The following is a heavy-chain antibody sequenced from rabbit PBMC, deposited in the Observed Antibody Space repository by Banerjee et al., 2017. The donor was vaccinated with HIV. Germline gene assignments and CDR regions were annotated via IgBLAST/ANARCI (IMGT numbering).Heavy chain of an antibody. CDR3: ARDGAPSTSSTYFDL. Sequence: QSLEESGGDLVKPGASLTLTCTASGFSLSIYEMCWVRQAPGKGLEWIACVYAGSSGSTYYASWAKGRFTISKTSSTTVTLQMTSLTAADTATYFCARDGAPSTSSTYFDLWGPGTLVTDS. CDR1: GFSLSIYE. D-gene: IGHD7-1*01. V-gene: IGHV1S40*01. J-gene: IGHJ4*01. CDR2: VYAGSSGST.